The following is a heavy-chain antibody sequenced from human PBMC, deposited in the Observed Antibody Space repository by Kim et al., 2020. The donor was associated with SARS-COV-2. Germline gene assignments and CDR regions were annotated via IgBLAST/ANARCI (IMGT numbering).Heavy chain of an antibody. Sequence: YYADSVEGRFTISRDNSKNTHFLQVNSLRAEDTAIYYCAREVGSRGWYTVDYWGQGTLVTVSS. V-gene: IGHV3-23*01. J-gene: IGHJ4*02. D-gene: IGHD6-19*01. CDR3: AREVGSRGWYTVDY.